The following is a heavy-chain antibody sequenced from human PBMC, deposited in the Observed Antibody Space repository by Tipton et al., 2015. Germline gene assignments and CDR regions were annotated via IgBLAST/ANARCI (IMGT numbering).Heavy chain of an antibody. Sequence: SLRLSCAASGFTFDDYGMSWVRQAPGKGLEWVSGISWNDGRRGYADSVKGRFTISRDNAKNTLYLQRNSLRAEDTAMYYCARDWSYAMDVWGQGTTVTVSS. CDR3: ARDWSYAMDV. CDR2: ISWNDGRR. J-gene: IGHJ6*02. V-gene: IGHV3-20*04. CDR1: GFTFDDYG.